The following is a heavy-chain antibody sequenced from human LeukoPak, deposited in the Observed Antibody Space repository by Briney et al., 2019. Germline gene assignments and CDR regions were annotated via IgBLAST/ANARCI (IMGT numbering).Heavy chain of an antibody. CDR1: GFTFDNYA. V-gene: IGHV3-9*01. D-gene: IGHD3-10*01. Sequence: GRSLRLSCAASGFTFDNYAMHWVRQAPGEGLEWVSGIAWNSGNTGFADSVKGRFTISRDNAENSLYLQMNSQTPEDTAFYFCAKDMNSYGSGSSYNPWGPFDSWGQGTLVTVSS. CDR3: AKDMNSYGSGSSYNPWGPFDS. J-gene: IGHJ4*02. CDR2: IAWNSGNT.